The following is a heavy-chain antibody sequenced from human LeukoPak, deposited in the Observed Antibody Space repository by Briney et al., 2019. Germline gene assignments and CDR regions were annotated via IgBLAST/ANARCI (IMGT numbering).Heavy chain of an antibody. CDR1: GFTFSSYA. D-gene: IGHD3-22*01. V-gene: IGHV3-23*01. CDR3: AKAAYYYDSSGYLDY. Sequence: GGSLRLSCAASGFTFSSYAMSWVRQAPGKGLEWVSAISGSGGSTYYADSVKGRFTISRDSSKNTLYLQMNSLRAEDTAVYYCAKAAYYYDSSGYLDYWGQGTLVTVSS. J-gene: IGHJ4*02. CDR2: ISGSGGST.